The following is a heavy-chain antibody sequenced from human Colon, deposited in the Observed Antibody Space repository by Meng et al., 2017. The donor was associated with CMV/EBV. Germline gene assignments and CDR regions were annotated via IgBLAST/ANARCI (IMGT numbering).Heavy chain of an antibody. CDR2: ISGSGGST. CDR3: AKDHRYY. Sequence: GESLKISCAASGFTFSSYAMNWVRQAPGKGLEWVSIISGSGGSTYYADSVKGRFTISRDNSKNTLYLQMNSLRAGDTAIYYCAKDHRYYWGHGTLVTVSS. V-gene: IGHV3-23*01. J-gene: IGHJ4*01. CDR1: GFTFSSYA.